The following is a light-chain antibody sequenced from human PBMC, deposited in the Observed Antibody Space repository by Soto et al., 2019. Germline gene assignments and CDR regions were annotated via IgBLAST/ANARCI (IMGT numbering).Light chain of an antibody. Sequence: DIQMTQSPSSLSASVGDRVTITCQASQDISNYLNWYQQKPGKAPKLLIYDASNLETGVPSRFSGSGSATDFTFTISSLQPEDIATYYCQQYDNLPFTFGHGTKVDSK. CDR2: DAS. V-gene: IGKV1-33*01. CDR1: QDISNY. CDR3: QQYDNLPFT. J-gene: IGKJ3*01.